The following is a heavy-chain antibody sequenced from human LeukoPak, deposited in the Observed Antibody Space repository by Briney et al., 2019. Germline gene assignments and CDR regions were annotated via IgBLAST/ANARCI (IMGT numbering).Heavy chain of an antibody. D-gene: IGHD3-10*01. CDR2: IYYSGST. J-gene: IGHJ4*02. CDR1: GGSISSYY. V-gene: IGHV4-59*08. Sequence: SETLSLTCTVSGGSISSYYWSRIRQPPGKGLEWVGHIYYSGSTNYNPSLKSRVTISVDTSKNQFSLKLSSVTAADTAVYYCARAEWFGEFYCDYWGQGTLVTVSS. CDR3: ARAEWFGEFYCDY.